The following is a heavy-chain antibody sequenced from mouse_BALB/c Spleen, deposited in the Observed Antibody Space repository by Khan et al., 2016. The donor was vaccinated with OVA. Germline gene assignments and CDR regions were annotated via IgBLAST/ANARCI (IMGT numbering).Heavy chain of an antibody. D-gene: IGHD2-4*01. CDR3: ARNDDYDEGLAY. CDR2: IWSVGST. V-gene: IGHV2-2*02. CDR1: GFSLTSYG. Sequence: VQLEESGPGLVQPSQSLSITCTVSGFSLTSYGVHWVRQSPGKGLEWLGVIWSVGSTDYNAAFISRLNISTDNSTSQAFFKMNSLQANDTARYYCARNDDYDEGLAYWGQGTLVTVSA. J-gene: IGHJ3*01.